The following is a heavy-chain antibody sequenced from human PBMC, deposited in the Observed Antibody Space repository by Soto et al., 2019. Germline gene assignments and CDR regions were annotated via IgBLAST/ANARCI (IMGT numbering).Heavy chain of an antibody. Sequence: QVQLQESGPGLVKPSQTLSLTCTVSGGSISSGGYYWSWIRQHPGKGLEWIGYIYYSGSTYYNPLLNIRVTIPVDTSKNPCSLKVSSLTAADTAVYYCASLGGVNNDWGQGILVTFGS. V-gene: IGHV4-31*03. CDR2: IYYSGST. J-gene: IGHJ4*02. CDR1: GGSISSGGYY. D-gene: IGHD3-16*01. CDR3: ASLGGVNND.